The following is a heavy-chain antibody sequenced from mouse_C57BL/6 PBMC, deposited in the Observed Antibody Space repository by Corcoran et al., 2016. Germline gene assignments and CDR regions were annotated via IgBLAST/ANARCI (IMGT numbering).Heavy chain of an antibody. J-gene: IGHJ2*01. V-gene: IGHV1-50*01. D-gene: IGHD6-1*01. CDR2: IDPSDSYT. Sequence: QDQLQKPGAERVKRGASVKLSCKASGYTFTSYLMEWVRQRPGQGLEWIGEIDPSDSYTNYNQKFKGKATLTVDRSSSTAYMQLSSLTSEDSAVYYCARGGADHATGWGQGTTLTVSA. CDR1: GYTFTSYL. CDR3: ARGGADHATG.